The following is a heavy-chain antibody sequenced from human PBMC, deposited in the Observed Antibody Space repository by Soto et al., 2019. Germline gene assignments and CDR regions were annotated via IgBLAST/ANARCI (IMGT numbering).Heavy chain of an antibody. D-gene: IGHD1-26*01. V-gene: IGHV4-30-4*01. Sequence: QVQLQESGPELVKPSQTLSLTCTVSGGSVGSGDYYWTWIRQPPGKGLEWIAYIYYSGNTYYNPSLRSRVTSSLXXSXNXXSLKLTSVTAADKAVYYCARDVYSAYDWRILGATTWGQGTPVTVSS. CDR2: IYYSGNT. CDR3: ARDVYSAYDWRILGATT. CDR1: GGSVGSGDYY. J-gene: IGHJ5*02.